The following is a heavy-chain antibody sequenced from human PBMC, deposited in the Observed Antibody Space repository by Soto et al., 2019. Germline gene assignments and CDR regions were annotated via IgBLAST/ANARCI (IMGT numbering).Heavy chain of an antibody. J-gene: IGHJ6*02. CDR3: ARTATAGKYYYGVDV. CDR1: GYSFTSYW. D-gene: IGHD6-13*01. Sequence: GESLKISCKGSGYSFTSYWIGWVRQMPGKGLEWMGIIYPGDSDTRYSPSFQGQVTISADKSISTAYLQWSSLKASDTAIYYCARTATAGKYYYGVDVWGQGTTVTVSS. V-gene: IGHV5-51*01. CDR2: IYPGDSDT.